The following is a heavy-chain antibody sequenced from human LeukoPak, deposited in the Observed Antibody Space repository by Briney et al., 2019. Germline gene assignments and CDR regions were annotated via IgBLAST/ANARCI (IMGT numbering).Heavy chain of an antibody. CDR1: GFTVSNNY. CDR2: IYSGGTA. CDR3: AKLDYGSGSFFDY. Sequence: GGSLRLYCAASGFTVSNNYMSWVRQAPGKGLEWVSVIYSGGTANYADSVKGRFTISRDISKNTLHLQMNSLRAEDTAVYYCAKLDYGSGSFFDYWGQGTLVAVSS. D-gene: IGHD3-10*01. J-gene: IGHJ4*02. V-gene: IGHV3-53*01.